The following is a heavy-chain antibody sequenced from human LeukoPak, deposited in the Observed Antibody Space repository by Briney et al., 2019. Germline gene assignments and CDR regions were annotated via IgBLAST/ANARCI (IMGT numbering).Heavy chain of an antibody. CDR1: GFRFSSYA. D-gene: IGHD3-16*01. CDR3: AKAGWVSSADAVL. J-gene: IGHJ4*02. V-gene: IGHV3-23*01. CDR2: LRGDGET. Sequence: GGSLRLSCAASGFRFSSYAMNWVRQAPARGLEWVSSLRGDGETFYADSVKGRFTLSRDESRNTVYLHMNNLRVEDTAVYFCAKAGWVSSADAVLWGQGTLVTVSS.